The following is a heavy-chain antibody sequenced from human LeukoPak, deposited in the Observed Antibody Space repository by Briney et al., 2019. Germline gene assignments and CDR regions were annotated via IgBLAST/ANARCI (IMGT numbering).Heavy chain of an antibody. J-gene: IGHJ4*02. D-gene: IGHD7-27*01. V-gene: IGHV4-39*07. CDR2: IYYDGST. CDR3: ARASRTGLGIGSFDY. CDR1: GDSISRSSYY. Sequence: SEILSLTCSVSGDSISRSSYYWGWIRQPPGEGLEWIGTIYYDGSTYHNPSLKSRVTISVDASKNQFSLKLRSVTAADTAVYYCARASRTGLGIGSFDYWGQGTLVTVSS.